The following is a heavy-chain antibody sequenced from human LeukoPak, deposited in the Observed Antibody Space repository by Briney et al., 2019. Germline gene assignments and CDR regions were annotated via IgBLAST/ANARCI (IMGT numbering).Heavy chain of an antibody. Sequence: ASVKVSCKVSGYTLTELSMHWVRQAPGKGLEWMGGFDPEDGETIYAQKFQGRVTMTEDTSTDTAYMELSSLRSEDTAVYYCARTVLSLGYCSSTSCYGEDYWGQGTLVTVSS. CDR3: ARTVLSLGYCSSTSCYGEDY. V-gene: IGHV1-24*01. CDR1: GYTLTELS. J-gene: IGHJ4*02. CDR2: FDPEDGET. D-gene: IGHD2-2*01.